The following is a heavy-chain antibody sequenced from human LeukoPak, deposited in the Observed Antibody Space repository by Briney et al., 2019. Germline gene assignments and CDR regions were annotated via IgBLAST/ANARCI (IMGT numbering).Heavy chain of an antibody. CDR1: GGSISSSSYY. J-gene: IGHJ4*02. CDR2: IYYSGST. D-gene: IGHD3-22*01. V-gene: IGHV4-39*01. CDR3: ARSTYYYDTPFDY. Sequence: PSETLSLTCTVSGGSISSSSYYWGWIRQPPGKGLEWIGSIYYSGSTYYNPSLKSRVTISVDTSKNQFSLKLSSVTAADTAVYYCARSTYYYDTPFDYWGQGTLVTVSS.